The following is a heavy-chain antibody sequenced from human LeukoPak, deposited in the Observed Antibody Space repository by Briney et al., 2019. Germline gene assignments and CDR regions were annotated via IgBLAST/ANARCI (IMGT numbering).Heavy chain of an antibody. CDR1: GGSFSGYY. V-gene: IGHV4-34*01. D-gene: IGHD3-22*01. J-gene: IGHJ4*02. CDR3: ARGRNYYYDSSLGY. CDR2: INHSGST. Sequence: SETLSLTCAVYGGSFSGYYWSWIRQPPGKGLEWIGEINHSGSTNYNPSLKSRVTISVDTSKNQSSLKLSSVTAADTAVYYCARGRNYYYDSSLGYWGQGTLVTVSS.